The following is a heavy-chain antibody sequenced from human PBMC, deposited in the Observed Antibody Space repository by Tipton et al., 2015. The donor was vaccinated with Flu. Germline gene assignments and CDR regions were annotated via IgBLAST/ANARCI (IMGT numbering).Heavy chain of an antibody. CDR1: GLTFSNYG. CDR2: ISSDGSNK. Sequence: SLRLSCAASGLTFSNYGMNWVRQAPGKGLEWVAVISSDGSNKYYADSVKGRFTISRDNSRNTVDLQINSLRVEDTAVYYCAKRSRDKGVPMSDYFDYWGQGTLVPVSS. D-gene: IGHD2-8*01. CDR3: AKRSRDKGVPMSDYFDY. J-gene: IGHJ4*02. V-gene: IGHV3-30*18.